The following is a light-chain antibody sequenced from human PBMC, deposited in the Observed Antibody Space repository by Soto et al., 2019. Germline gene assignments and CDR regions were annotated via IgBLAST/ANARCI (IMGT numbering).Light chain of an antibody. CDR3: AAWDDSLSGHVV. CDR1: SYNIGSNY. Sequence: QSVLTQPPSASGTPGQSVTISCSGSSYNIGSNYVYWYQQHPGTAPKLLIYRNNQRPSGVPDRFSGSESGTSTTLSISGLRSEDEDDYYCAAWDDSLSGHVVFGGGTKLTVL. V-gene: IGLV1-47*01. CDR2: RNN. J-gene: IGLJ2*01.